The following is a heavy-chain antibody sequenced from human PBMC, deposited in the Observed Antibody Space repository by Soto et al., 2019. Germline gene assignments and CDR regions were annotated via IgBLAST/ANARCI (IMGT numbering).Heavy chain of an antibody. D-gene: IGHD4-17*01. CDR2: IGTAGDT. Sequence: PGGSLRLSCAASGFTFSSCDMHWVRQATGKGLEWVSAIGTAGDTYYPGSVKGRFTISRENAKNSLYLQMNSLRAGDTAVYYCARGYGAYYYYYGMDVWGQGTTVTVSS. CDR1: GFTFSSCD. V-gene: IGHV3-13*01. CDR3: ARGYGAYYYYYGMDV. J-gene: IGHJ6*02.